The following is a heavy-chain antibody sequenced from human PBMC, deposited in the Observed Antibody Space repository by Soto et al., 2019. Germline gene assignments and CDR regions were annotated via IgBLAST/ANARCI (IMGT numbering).Heavy chain of an antibody. V-gene: IGHV1-46*01. CDR3: ARGATMIVVVTDYFDY. J-gene: IGHJ4*02. CDR2: INPSGGST. CDR1: GYTFTSYY. Sequence: EASVKVSCKASGYTFTSYYMHWVRQAPGQGLEWMGIINPSGGSTSYAQKFQGRVTMTRDTSTSTVYMELGSLRSEDTAVYYCARGATMIVVVTDYFDYWGQGTLVTVSS. D-gene: IGHD3-22*01.